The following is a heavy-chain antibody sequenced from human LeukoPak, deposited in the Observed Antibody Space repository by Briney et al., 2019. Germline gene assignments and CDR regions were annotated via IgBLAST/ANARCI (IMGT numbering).Heavy chain of an antibody. CDR2: IKSKTDGGTT. J-gene: IGHJ4*02. D-gene: IGHD5-18*01. CDR1: GFTFSNAW. Sequence: GGSLRLSCAASGFTFSNAWMSWVRQAPGKGLEWVGRIKSKTDGGTTDYAAPVKGRFTISRDDSKNTLYLQMNSLKTEDTAVYYCTTGVQPWLAKIDYWGQGTLVTVSS. V-gene: IGHV3-15*01. CDR3: TTGVQPWLAKIDY.